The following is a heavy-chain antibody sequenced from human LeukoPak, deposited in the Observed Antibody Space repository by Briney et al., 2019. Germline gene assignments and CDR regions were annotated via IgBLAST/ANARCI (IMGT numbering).Heavy chain of an antibody. CDR1: GGTLSRYS. D-gene: IGHD3-10*01. CDR3: ASSGGDYYYYYMDV. CDR2: ITPTLGTP. Sequence: GSSVKVSCKASGGTLSRYSISWVRQAPGQGLEWMGGITPTLGTPDYSQKFQGRVTITADESTSTVYMEMSSLRSEDTAVYYCASSGGDYYYYYMDVWGTGTTVTISS. V-gene: IGHV1-69*16. J-gene: IGHJ6*03.